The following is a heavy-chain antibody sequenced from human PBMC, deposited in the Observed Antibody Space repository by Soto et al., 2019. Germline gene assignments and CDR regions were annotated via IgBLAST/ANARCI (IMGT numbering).Heavy chain of an antibody. CDR1: GGSISSYY. D-gene: IGHD3-3*01. V-gene: IGHV4-59*01. Sequence: SETLSLTCTVSGGSISSYYWSWIRQPPGKGLEWIGYIYYGGSTNYNPSLKSRVTISVDTSKNQFSLKLSSVTAADTAVYYCAREGYDFWSGPTTQYYYYYYMDVWGKGTTVTVSS. CDR2: IYYGGST. CDR3: AREGYDFWSGPTTQYYYYYYMDV. J-gene: IGHJ6*03.